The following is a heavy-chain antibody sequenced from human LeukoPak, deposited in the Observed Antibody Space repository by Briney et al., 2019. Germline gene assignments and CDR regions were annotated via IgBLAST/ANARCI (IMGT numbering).Heavy chain of an antibody. CDR2: ITPYNGYT. CDR1: GYTFTNHG. J-gene: IGHJ6*03. D-gene: IGHD4-17*01. V-gene: IGHV1-18*01. CDR3: ARGATKVTSVIHMDV. Sequence: ASVKVSCKASGYTFTNHGIHWVRQAPGQGFEWMGWITPYNGYTNYALKFQVRVTMTTDTSTSTVYMELRSLISDDTAVYYCARGATKVTSVIHMDVWGKGTTVIVSS.